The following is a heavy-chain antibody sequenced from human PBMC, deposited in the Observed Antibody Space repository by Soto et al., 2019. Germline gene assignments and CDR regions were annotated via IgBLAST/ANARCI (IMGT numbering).Heavy chain of an antibody. CDR2: INPSGGST. Sequence: ASVKVSCKASGYTFTSYYMHWVRQAPGRGLEWMGIINPSGGSTSYAQKFQGRVTMTRDTSTSTVYMELSSLRSEDTAVYYCAREDGVVVAATQDAFDIWGQGTMVTVSS. J-gene: IGHJ3*02. CDR3: AREDGVVVAATQDAFDI. CDR1: GYTFTSYY. V-gene: IGHV1-46*01. D-gene: IGHD2-15*01.